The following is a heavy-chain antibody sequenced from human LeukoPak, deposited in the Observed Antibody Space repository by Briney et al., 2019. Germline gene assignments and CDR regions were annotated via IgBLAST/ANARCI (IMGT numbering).Heavy chain of an antibody. CDR3: ARQVVAVAGTGYFDY. D-gene: IGHD6-19*01. J-gene: IGHJ4*02. CDR2: INHSGST. V-gene: IGHV4-34*01. CDR1: GGSFSGYY. Sequence: PSETLSLTCAVYGGSFSGYYWSWIRQPPGKGLEWIGEINHSGSTNYNPSLKSRVTISVDTSKNQFSLKRSSVTAADTAVYFCARQVVAVAGTGYFDYWGQGTLVTVSS.